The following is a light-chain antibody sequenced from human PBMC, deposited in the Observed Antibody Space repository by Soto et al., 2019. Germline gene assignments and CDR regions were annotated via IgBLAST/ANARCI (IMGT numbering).Light chain of an antibody. CDR1: SSDVGGHNS. Sequence: QSVLTQPPSASGSPGQSVTISCTGTSSDVGGHNSVSWYQQHPGKAPKLMIYEVNKRPSGVPVRFSGSKSGNMASLTVSGLQAEDEADYYCNSYAGSNNWVFGGGTKLTVL. V-gene: IGLV2-8*01. CDR2: EVN. J-gene: IGLJ3*02. CDR3: NSYAGSNNWV.